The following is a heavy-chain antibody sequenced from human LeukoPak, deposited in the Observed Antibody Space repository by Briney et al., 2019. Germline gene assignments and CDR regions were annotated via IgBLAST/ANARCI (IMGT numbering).Heavy chain of an antibody. CDR3: AREGGPYDSREGGYFDY. J-gene: IGHJ4*02. CDR2: IRYDGSNK. D-gene: IGHD3-22*01. Sequence: GGSLRLSCAASGFTFSSYGMHWVRQAPGKGLEWVAFIRYDGSNKYYADSVKGRFTISRDNSKNTPYLQMNSLRAEDTAVYYCAREGGPYDSREGGYFDYWGQGTLVTVSS. V-gene: IGHV3-30*02. CDR1: GFTFSSYG.